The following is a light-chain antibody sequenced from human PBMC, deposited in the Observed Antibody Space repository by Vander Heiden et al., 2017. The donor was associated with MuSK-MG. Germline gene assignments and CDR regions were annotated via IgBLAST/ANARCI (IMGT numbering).Light chain of an antibody. CDR1: QSVSSN. CDR3: QQYNNSPPLT. V-gene: IGKV3-15*01. CDR2: GAS. Sequence: EIVMTQSPATLSVSPGERATLSCRASQSVSSNLAWYQQKPGQAPRLLIYGASTRATGIPARFSRRGSRTEFTLTISSLQSEAFPVYYCQQYNNSPPLTFGGGTKVELK. J-gene: IGKJ4*01.